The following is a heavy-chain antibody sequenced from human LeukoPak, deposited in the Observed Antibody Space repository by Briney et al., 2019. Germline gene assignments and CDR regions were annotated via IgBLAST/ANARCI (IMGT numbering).Heavy chain of an antibody. J-gene: IGHJ6*02. CDR2: IYSGGST. Sequence: GGSLRLSCAVSGVTVSSNYMSWVRQAPGKGLEWVSVIYSGGSTYYADSVKGRFTISTDNSKNTLYIQMNSLRAEDTAVYYCARDYYDSGSYRHYYGMDVWGQGTTVTVSS. CDR3: ARDYYDSGSYRHYYGMDV. CDR1: GVTVSSNY. D-gene: IGHD3-10*01. V-gene: IGHV3-53*01.